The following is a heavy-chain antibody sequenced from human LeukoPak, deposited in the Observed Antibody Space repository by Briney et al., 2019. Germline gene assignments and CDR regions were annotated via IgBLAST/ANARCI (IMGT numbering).Heavy chain of an antibody. V-gene: IGHV3-30*04. CDR1: GFTFSSYA. CDR3: AKALTSGWYLDAFNI. Sequence: GGSLRFSCAASGFTFSSYAMHWVRQAPGKGLEWVAVISYDGSNKYYADSVKGRFTISRDNSKNTLFLEMNSLRAEDTAVYYCAKALTSGWYLDAFNIWGQGTMVTVSS. CDR2: ISYDGSNK. J-gene: IGHJ3*02. D-gene: IGHD6-19*01.